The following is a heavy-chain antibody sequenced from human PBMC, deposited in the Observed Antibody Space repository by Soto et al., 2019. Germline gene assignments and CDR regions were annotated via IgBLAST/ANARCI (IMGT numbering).Heavy chain of an antibody. CDR2: IYYSGTT. CDR1: GGSISSSSYY. D-gene: IGHD1-26*01. Sequence: SETLSLTCTVSGGSISSSSYYWVWIRQPPGKGLEWIGSIYYSGTTYYNPSLKSRVTISVDTSKNQFSLRLRSVTAADTAVYYCARQSPDYLGSVGWFDPWGQGTLVTVSS. J-gene: IGHJ5*02. V-gene: IGHV4-39*01. CDR3: ARQSPDYLGSVGWFDP.